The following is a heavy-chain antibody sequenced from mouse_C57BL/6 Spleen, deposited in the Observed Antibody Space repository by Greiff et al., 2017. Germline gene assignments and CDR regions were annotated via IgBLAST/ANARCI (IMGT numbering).Heavy chain of an antibody. Sequence: QVQLQQPGAELVKPGASVKLSCKASGYTFTSYWMHWVKQRPGQGLEWIGMIHPTSSSTNYNEKFKSKATLTVDKSSSTAYMQLSSRTSEDSAVYYCARWDYGYDGYAMDYWGQGTSVTVSA. CDR2: IHPTSSST. J-gene: IGHJ4*01. CDR1: GYTFTSYW. CDR3: ARWDYGYDGYAMDY. V-gene: IGHV1-64*01. D-gene: IGHD2-2*01.